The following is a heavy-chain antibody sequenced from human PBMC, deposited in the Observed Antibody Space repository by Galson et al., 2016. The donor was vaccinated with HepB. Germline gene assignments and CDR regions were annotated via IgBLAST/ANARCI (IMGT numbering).Heavy chain of an antibody. J-gene: IGHJ4*02. D-gene: IGHD5-12*01. CDR1: GFTFSDYY. CDR2: ISSSGNYR. CDR3: ARDSLGGFGAHDY. V-gene: IGHV3-11*06. Sequence: SLRLSCAASGFTFSDYYMSWIRQAPGQGLEYVSYISSSGNYRNYADFVKGRFTISRDNAKNSLYLQMNSLRAEDTAVYYCARDSLGGFGAHDYWGQGSLVTVSS.